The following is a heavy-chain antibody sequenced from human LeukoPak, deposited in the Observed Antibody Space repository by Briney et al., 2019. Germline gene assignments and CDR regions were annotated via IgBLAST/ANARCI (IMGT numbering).Heavy chain of an antibody. CDR3: ARHTTYYYDSSGPYFFDS. J-gene: IGHJ4*02. V-gene: IGHV4-59*08. D-gene: IGHD3-22*01. CDR2: IRYSGST. Sequence: SETLSLTCIVSSGCIGSYYWGWIRQPPGKGLEWLGYIRYSGSTKYNPSLKSRVSISVDTSKSQFSLKLSSATAADTAVYYCARHTTYYYDSSGPYFFDSWGRGTLVTVSS. CDR1: SGCIGSYY.